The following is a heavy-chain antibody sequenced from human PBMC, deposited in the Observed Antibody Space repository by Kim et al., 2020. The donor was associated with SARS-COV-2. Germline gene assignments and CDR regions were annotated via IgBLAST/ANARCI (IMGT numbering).Heavy chain of an antibody. D-gene: IGHD6-13*01. V-gene: IGHV1-18*01. Sequence: ASVKVSCKASGYTFTSYGISWVRQAPGQGLEWMGWISAYNGNTNYAQKLQGRVTMTTDTSTSTAYMELRSLRSDDTAVYYCARDGGKGSSWYEPNYYYYYGMDVWGQGTTVTVSS. CDR3: ARDGGKGSSWYEPNYYYYYGMDV. J-gene: IGHJ6*02. CDR1: GYTFTSYG. CDR2: ISAYNGNT.